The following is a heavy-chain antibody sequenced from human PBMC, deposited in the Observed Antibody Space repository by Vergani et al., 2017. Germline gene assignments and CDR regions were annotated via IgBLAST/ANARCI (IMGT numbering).Heavy chain of an antibody. CDR3: ARQGVVAADYYYGMDV. D-gene: IGHD2-15*01. J-gene: IGHJ6*02. CDR2: IYHSGST. V-gene: IGHV4-38-2*01. Sequence: QVQLQESGPGLVKPSETLSLTCAVSGYSIRSGYYWGWIRQPPGKGLEWIGSIYHSGSTYYNPSLKSRVTISVDTSKNQFSLKLSSVTAADTAVYDCARQGVVAADYYYGMDVWGQGTTVTVSS. CDR1: GYSIRSGYY.